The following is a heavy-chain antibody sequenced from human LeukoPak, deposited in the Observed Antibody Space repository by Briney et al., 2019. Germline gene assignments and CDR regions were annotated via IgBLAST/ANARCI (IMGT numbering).Heavy chain of an antibody. CDR2: IYYSGST. CDR1: GGSISSYY. CDR3: ARGQPYYYDSSGYFMTGYYFDY. D-gene: IGHD3-22*01. Sequence: SETLSLTCTVSGGSISSYYWSWIRQPPGKGLEWIGYIYYSGSTNYNPSLKSRVTISVDTSKNQFSLKLSSVTAADTAVYYCARGQPYYYDSSGYFMTGYYFDYWGQGTLVTVSS. V-gene: IGHV4-59*08. J-gene: IGHJ4*02.